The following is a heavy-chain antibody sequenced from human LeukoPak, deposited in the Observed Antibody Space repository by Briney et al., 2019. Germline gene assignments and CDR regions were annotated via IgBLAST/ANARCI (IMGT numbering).Heavy chain of an antibody. Sequence: GGSLRLSCAASGLTVSSSYMSWVRQARGKGLEWVSIIYNDGSTYYADSMKGRLTISRDNSKNTLYLQVNSLRAEDTAMYYCARNILFAFDIWGQGTMVTVSS. V-gene: IGHV3-53*01. CDR2: IYNDGST. CDR3: ARNILFAFDI. CDR1: GLTVSSSY. J-gene: IGHJ3*02.